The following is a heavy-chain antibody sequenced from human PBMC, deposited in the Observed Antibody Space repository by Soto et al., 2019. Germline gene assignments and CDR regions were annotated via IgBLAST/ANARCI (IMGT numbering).Heavy chain of an antibody. D-gene: IGHD6-13*01. V-gene: IGHV5-51*01. CDR2: IYPGDSDT. Sequence: GESLKISCKGSGYSFTSYWIGWVRQMPGKGLEWMGIIYPGDSDTRYSPSFQGQVTISADKSISTAYLQWSSLKASDTAMYYCARSVSSSSTPRDYYYYGMDVCGQGTTVTVSS. J-gene: IGHJ6*02. CDR3: ARSVSSSSTPRDYYYYGMDV. CDR1: GYSFTSYW.